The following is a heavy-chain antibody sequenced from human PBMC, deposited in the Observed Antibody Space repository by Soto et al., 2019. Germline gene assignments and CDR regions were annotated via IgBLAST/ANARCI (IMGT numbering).Heavy chain of an antibody. Sequence: EVQLLESGGGLVQPGGSLRLSCAASGCTFSTYWMTWVRQPPGKGLEWVANMDQDGSETYYVDSVRGRFTVSRDNAKNSLYLQMNSLRVEDTAVYYCVCGGNFFIYWGQGTLVTVSP. CDR3: VCGGNFFIY. V-gene: IGHV3-7*01. D-gene: IGHD3-16*01. CDR2: MDQDGSET. J-gene: IGHJ4*02. CDR1: GCTFSTYW.